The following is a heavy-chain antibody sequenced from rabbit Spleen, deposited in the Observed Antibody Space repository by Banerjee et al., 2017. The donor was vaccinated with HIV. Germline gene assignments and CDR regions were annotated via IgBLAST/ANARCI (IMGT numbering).Heavy chain of an antibody. D-gene: IGHD1-1*01. CDR3: VREVYHILGL. CDR2: IDPVFGIA. CDR1: GFDFSNYG. J-gene: IGHJ4*01. V-gene: IGHV1S47*01. Sequence: QEQLVESGGGLVQPGGSLKLFCKASGFDFSNYGVNWVRQAPGKGLEWIGYIDPVFGIAVYASGVNGQFTISRDNAQNTLYLQLNSLTAADTATYFCVREVYHILGLWGPGTLVTVS.